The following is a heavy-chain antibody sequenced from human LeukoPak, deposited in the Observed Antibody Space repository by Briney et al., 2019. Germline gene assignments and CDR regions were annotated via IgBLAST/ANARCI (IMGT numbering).Heavy chain of an antibody. Sequence: SETLSLTCTVSGVSISSSSYYWGWIRQPPGKGLEWIGSIYYSGSTYYNPSLKSRVTISVDTSKNQFSLKLSSVTAADTAVYYCASATSDLDAFDIWGQGTMVTVSS. CDR1: GVSISSSSYY. D-gene: IGHD5-12*01. CDR2: IYYSGST. CDR3: ASATSDLDAFDI. V-gene: IGHV4-39*07. J-gene: IGHJ3*02.